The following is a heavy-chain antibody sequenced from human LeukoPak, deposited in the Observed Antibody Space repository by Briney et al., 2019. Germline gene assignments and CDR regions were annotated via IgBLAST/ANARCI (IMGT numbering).Heavy chain of an antibody. CDR2: IYYSGST. V-gene: IGHV4-39*01. Sequence: SETLSLTCTVSGGSIGTYSWTWIRQPPGKGLEWIGSIYYSGSTYYNPSLKSRVTISVDTSKNQFSLKLSSVTAADTAVYYCASNVRDWYYYDSSGPAGFDYWGQGTLVTVSS. CDR3: ASNVRDWYYYDSSGPAGFDY. CDR1: GGSIGTYS. J-gene: IGHJ4*02. D-gene: IGHD3-22*01.